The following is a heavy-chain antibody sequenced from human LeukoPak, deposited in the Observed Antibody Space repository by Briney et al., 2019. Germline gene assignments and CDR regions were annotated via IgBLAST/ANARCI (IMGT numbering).Heavy chain of an antibody. CDR1: GYTLTELS. V-gene: IGHV1-24*01. CDR2: FDPEDGET. D-gene: IGHD3-3*01. Sequence: ASVKVSCKVSGYTLTELSMHWVRQAPGKGLEWMGGFDPEDGETIYAQKFQGRVTMTEDTSTDTAYMELSSLRSEDTAVYYCATVVTIFGVVITGYYFDYWGPGTLVTVSS. J-gene: IGHJ4*01. CDR3: ATVVTIFGVVITGYYFDY.